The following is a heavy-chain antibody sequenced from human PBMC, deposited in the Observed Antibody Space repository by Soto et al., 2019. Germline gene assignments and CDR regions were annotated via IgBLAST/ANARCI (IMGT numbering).Heavy chain of an antibody. CDR2: ISSSSSYI. J-gene: IGHJ6*02. CDR3: AKNNAGIAVAGTRRVKGTSGMDV. Sequence: GGSLILSCAASGFTFSSYSMNWVRQAPGKGLEWVSSISSSSSYIYYADSVKGRFTISRDNAKNSLYLQMNSLRAEDTAVYYCAKNNAGIAVAGTRRVKGTSGMDVWGQGTTVTVSS. D-gene: IGHD6-19*01. CDR1: GFTFSSYS. V-gene: IGHV3-21*01.